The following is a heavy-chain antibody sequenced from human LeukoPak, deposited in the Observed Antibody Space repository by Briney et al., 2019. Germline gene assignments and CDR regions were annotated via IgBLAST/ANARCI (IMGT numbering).Heavy chain of an antibody. Sequence: PGGSLRLSCAASGFTFSSYNMNWVRQAPGKGLEWVSFISSTSNTIYYADSVNGRFTISRDNAKNSLYPQMNSLRAEDTAAYYCAREEGFDYWGQGTLVTVSS. V-gene: IGHV3-48*01. CDR3: AREEGFDY. J-gene: IGHJ4*02. CDR2: ISSTSNTI. CDR1: GFTFSSYN.